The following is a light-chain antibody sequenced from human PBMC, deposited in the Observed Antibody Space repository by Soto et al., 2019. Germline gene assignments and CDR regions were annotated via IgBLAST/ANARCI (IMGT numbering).Light chain of an antibody. CDR1: QSISSY. CDR3: QQSYSTPNT. J-gene: IGKJ3*01. V-gene: IGKV1-39*01. Sequence: DIQMTQSPSSLSASVGDRVTITCRASQSISSYLNWYQQKPGKAPKLLIYAESSLQSGVPSRFSGSGSGTDFTLTISSLQPEEFATYYCQQSYSTPNTFGPGTKVDIK. CDR2: AES.